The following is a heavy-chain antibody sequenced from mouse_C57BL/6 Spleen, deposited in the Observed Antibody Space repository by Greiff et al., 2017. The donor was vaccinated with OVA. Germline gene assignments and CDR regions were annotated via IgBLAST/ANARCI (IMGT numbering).Heavy chain of an antibody. V-gene: IGHV1-15*01. CDR1: GYTFTDYE. CDR3: TSRGYYGSSSFAY. CDR2: IDPETGGT. J-gene: IGHJ3*01. D-gene: IGHD1-1*01. Sequence: QVQLKQSGAELVRPGASVTLSCKASGYTFTDYEMHWVKQTPVHGLEWIGAIDPETGGTAYNQKFKGKAILTADKSSSTAYMELRSLTSEDSAVYYCTSRGYYGSSSFAYWGQGTLVTVSA.